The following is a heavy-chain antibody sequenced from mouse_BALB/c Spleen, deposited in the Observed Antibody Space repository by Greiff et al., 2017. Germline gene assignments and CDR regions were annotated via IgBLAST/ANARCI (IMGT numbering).Heavy chain of an antibody. CDR3: TRTETVYAMDY. J-gene: IGHJ4*01. CDR1: GYTFTIYW. D-gene: IGHD1-1*01. Sequence: QVQLQQPGAELVRPGASVKLSCKASGYTFTIYWLNWVKQRPGQGLEWIGNIYPSDSYTNYNQKFKDKATLTVDKPSSTAYMQLSSPTSEDSAVYYCTRTETVYAMDYWGQGTSVTVSS. CDR2: IYPSDSYT. V-gene: IGHV1-69*02.